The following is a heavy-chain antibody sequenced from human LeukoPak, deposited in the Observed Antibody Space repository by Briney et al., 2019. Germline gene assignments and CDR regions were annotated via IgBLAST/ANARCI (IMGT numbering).Heavy chain of an antibody. J-gene: IGHJ4*02. CDR1: GYTFTNFG. V-gene: IGHV1-18*01. Sequence: ASVKVSCKASGYTFTNFGISWERQAPGQGLEWMGWISVYNGNTNLAQKLQGRVTMTTDTSTTTAYMELRNLRSDDTAVYYCARDDSSSSQLFDYWGQGTLVTVSS. CDR3: ARDDSSSSQLFDY. D-gene: IGHD6-13*01. CDR2: ISVYNGNT.